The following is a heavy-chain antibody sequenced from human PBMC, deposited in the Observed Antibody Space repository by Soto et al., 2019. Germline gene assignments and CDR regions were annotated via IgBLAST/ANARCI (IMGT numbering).Heavy chain of an antibody. CDR3: ARQEELPGDYASYAVYYGMDA. Sequence: GESLKISCKGSGYSFTSYWIGWVRQMPGKGLEWMGIIYPGDSDTRYSPPFQGQVTISADKSISTAYLQWSSLKASDTAMYYCARQEELPGDYASYAVYYGMDAWGQGTTVTVSS. J-gene: IGHJ6*02. CDR1: GYSFTSYW. V-gene: IGHV5-51*01. D-gene: IGHD4-17*01. CDR2: IYPGDSDT.